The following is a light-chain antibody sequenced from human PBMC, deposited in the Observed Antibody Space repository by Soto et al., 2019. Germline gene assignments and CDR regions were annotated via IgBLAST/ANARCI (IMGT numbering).Light chain of an antibody. CDR3: CSYASGNTLYV. Sequence: QSALTQPASVSGSPGQSITISCTGTSSDVGGYNYVSWFQQHPGKAPKLMIYDVSNRPSGVSSRFSASKSGNTASLTISGLRAEDDAHYYCCSYASGNTLYVFGPGTNLTVL. CDR1: SSDVGGYNY. CDR2: DVS. V-gene: IGLV2-14*03. J-gene: IGLJ1*01.